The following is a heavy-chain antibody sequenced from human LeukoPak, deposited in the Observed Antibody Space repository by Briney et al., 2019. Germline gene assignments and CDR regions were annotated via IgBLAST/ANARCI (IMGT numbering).Heavy chain of an antibody. CDR1: GFTFSSYA. J-gene: IGHJ3*02. CDR3: ARDPFYGSGTQYAFDI. D-gene: IGHD3-10*01. CDR2: ISYDGSNK. V-gene: IGHV3-30-3*01. Sequence: GRSLRLSCAASGFTFSSYAMHWVRQAPGKGLEWVAVISYDGSNKYYADSVKGRFTISRDNSKNTLYLQMNSLRAEDTAVYYCARDPFYGSGTQYAFDIWGQGTMVTVSS.